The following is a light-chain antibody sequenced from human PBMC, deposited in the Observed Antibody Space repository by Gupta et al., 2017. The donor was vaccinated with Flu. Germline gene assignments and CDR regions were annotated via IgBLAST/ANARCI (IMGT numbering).Light chain of an antibody. J-gene: IGKJ1*01. CDR2: RVS. CDR1: QSLVHSNGNTY. Sequence: DVVMTQSPPSLPVTLGQPASISCRSSQSLVHSNGNTYLTWFQQRPGQSPRRLIYRVSNRDSGVPDRFSGSGSDTDFTLKISRVEAEDVGVYYCIQGTHWPTFGQGTKVEIK. V-gene: IGKV2-30*02. CDR3: IQGTHWPT.